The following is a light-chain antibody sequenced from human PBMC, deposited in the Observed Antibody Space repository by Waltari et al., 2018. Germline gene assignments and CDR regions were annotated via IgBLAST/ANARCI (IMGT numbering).Light chain of an antibody. V-gene: IGLV2-11*01. CDR3: CSYAGSYTYV. J-gene: IGLJ1*01. CDR1: SRYVGAYNY. Sequence: QSALTQPPSVSGSPGQSVTISCTGTSRYVGAYNYVSLYQQHPGKAPKLMIYDVSKRPSGVPDRFSGSKSGNTASLTISGLQGEDEADYYCCSYAGSYTYVFGTGTKVTVL. CDR2: DVS.